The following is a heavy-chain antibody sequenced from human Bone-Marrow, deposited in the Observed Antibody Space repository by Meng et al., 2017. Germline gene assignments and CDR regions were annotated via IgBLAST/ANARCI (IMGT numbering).Heavy chain of an antibody. V-gene: IGHV1-2*02. D-gene: IGHD6-19*01. Sequence: ASVKVSCKASGYTFTGYYMHWVRQAPGQGLEWMGWINPNSGGTNYAQKFQGRVTMTRDTSISTAYMELSRLRSDDTAVYYSAREPSLPGVAVAGSPYYYYGMDVWGQGPTVTVSS. CDR1: GYTFTGYY. J-gene: IGHJ6*02. CDR3: AREPSLPGVAVAGSPYYYYGMDV. CDR2: INPNSGGT.